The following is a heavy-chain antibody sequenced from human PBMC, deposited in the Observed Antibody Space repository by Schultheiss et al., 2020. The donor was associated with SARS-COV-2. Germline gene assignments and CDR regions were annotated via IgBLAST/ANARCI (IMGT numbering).Heavy chain of an antibody. J-gene: IGHJ5*02. V-gene: IGHV4-34*01. CDR2: INHSGST. D-gene: IGHD2-15*01. CDR3: ARDSEGGIGYCSGGSCYSGVEWWFDP. CDR1: GGSFSGYY. Sequence: SETLSLTCAVYGGSFSGYYRSWIRQPPGKGLEWIGEINHSGSTNYNPSLKSRVTISVDTSKNQFSLKLSSVTAADTAVYYCARDSEGGIGYCSGGSCYSGVEWWFDPWGQGTLVTVSS.